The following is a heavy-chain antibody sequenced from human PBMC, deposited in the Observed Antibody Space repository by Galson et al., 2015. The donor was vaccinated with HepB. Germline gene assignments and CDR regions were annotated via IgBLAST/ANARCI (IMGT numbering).Heavy chain of an antibody. J-gene: IGHJ4*02. V-gene: IGHV6-1*01. CDR1: AYSVSSNSVT. Sequence: SAISAYSVSSNSVTWYWIRQSPSRGLEGLGRTYYRSKWYNDYAVSVKSRVTINPDPSKNQFSLQLNSVTPEDTAVYYCARDRDTAMVEGFDYWGQGTLVTVSS. CDR3: ARDRDTAMVEGFDY. CDR2: TYYRSKWYN. D-gene: IGHD5-18*01.